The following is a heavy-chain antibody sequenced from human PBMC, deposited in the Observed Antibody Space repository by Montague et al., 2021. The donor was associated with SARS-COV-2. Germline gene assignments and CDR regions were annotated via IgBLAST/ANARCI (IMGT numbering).Heavy chain of an antibody. CDR1: GFTFSTSS. CDR2: ISSGSAYI. V-gene: IGHV3-21*01. CDR3: SRDSGEQLVRD. J-gene: IGHJ4*02. Sequence: SLRLSCAASGFTFSTSSMNWVRQTPGKRPEWVSAISSGSAYIYYSDSVKGRFTISSDDAENSLYLQMTSLRVEDTAVYYCSRDSGEQLVRDWGQGTLVTVS. D-gene: IGHD6-6*01.